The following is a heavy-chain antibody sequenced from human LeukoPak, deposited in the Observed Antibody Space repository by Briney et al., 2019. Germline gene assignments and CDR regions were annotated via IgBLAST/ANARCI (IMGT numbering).Heavy chain of an antibody. J-gene: IGHJ4*02. D-gene: IGHD3-22*01. Sequence: ASVKVSCKASGYTFTSYGISWVRQAPGQGLEWMGWISAYNGNTNYGQKLQGRVTMTTDTSTSTAYMELRSLRSDDTAVYYCARDLVDTYYYDSSGYNGRDYWGQGTPVTVSS. CDR1: GYTFTSYG. V-gene: IGHV1-18*01. CDR2: ISAYNGNT. CDR3: ARDLVDTYYYDSSGYNGRDY.